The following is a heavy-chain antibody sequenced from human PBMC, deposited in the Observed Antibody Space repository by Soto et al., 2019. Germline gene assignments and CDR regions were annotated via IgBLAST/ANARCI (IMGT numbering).Heavy chain of an antibody. CDR3: ARTYSSSSGGFDY. J-gene: IGHJ4*02. CDR1: GYSFTNND. V-gene: IGHV1-8*01. CDR2: MNPGSGDT. Sequence: ASVKVSCKASGYSFTNNDVSWVRQATGQGLEWMGWMNPGSGDTGYAQKFQGRVTMTRDISIATAYMELSSLRSDDTAVYYCARTYSSSSGGFDYWGQGTLVTVSS. D-gene: IGHD6-6*01.